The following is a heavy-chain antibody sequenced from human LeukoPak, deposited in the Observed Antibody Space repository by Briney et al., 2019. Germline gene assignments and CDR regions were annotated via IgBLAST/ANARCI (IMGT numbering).Heavy chain of an antibody. CDR3: AELGITMIGGV. V-gene: IGHV3-48*03. CDR2: ISSSGSTI. Sequence: GGSLRLSCAASRFTFSSYEMNWVRQAPGKGLEWVSYISSSGSTIYYADSVKGRFTISRDNAKNSLYLQMNSLRAEDTADYYCAELGITMIGGVWGKGTTVTISS. D-gene: IGHD3-10*02. J-gene: IGHJ6*04. CDR1: RFTFSSYE.